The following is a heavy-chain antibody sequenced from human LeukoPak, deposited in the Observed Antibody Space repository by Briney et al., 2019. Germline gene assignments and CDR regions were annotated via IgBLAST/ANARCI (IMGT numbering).Heavy chain of an antibody. CDR2: IRSKAYGGTT. CDR1: GFTFGDYA. V-gene: IGHV3-49*03. Sequence: GGSLRLSCTASGFTFGDYAMSWIRQAPGKGLEWVGFIRSKAYGGTTEYAASVKGRFTISRDDSKSIAYLQMNSLKTEDTAVYYCTRLYYDYVWGSYRYYDYWGQGTLVTVSS. J-gene: IGHJ4*02. CDR3: TRLYYDYVWGSYRYYDY. D-gene: IGHD3-16*02.